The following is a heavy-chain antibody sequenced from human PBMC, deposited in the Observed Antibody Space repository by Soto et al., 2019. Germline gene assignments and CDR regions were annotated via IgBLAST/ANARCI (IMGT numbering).Heavy chain of an antibody. CDR2: ISYSGIT. V-gene: IGHV4-59*08. J-gene: IGHJ2*01. D-gene: IGHD2-15*01. Sequence: QVQLQESGPGLVKPSEALSLTCTVSGGYISSHYWSWIRQTPGRGLEWIGFISYSGITDSNPSLKTRVTISLDTSKNQLSLRLSSVTAADTSVYYCAMPSGIAPAVWYFELWGRGTLVTVSS. CDR1: GGYISSHY. CDR3: AMPSGIAPAVWYFEL.